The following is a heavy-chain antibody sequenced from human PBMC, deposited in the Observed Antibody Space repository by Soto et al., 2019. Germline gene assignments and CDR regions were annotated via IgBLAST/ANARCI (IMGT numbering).Heavy chain of an antibody. V-gene: IGHV4-59*11. Sequence: PSETLSLTGTVSGGSSSSHYWSWVRQAPGKGLEWIGHIYYRGSTTYNPSLRSRSTISVDTSNNQFSLKLNSVTTADTAVYYCARDGREASGMDVWGQGTKVTVSS. J-gene: IGHJ6*02. D-gene: IGHD1-26*01. CDR3: ARDGREASGMDV. CDR2: IYYRGST. CDR1: GGSSSSHY.